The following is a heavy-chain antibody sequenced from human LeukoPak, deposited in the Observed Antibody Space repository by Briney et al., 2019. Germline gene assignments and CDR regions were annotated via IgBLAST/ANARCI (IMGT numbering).Heavy chain of an antibody. J-gene: IGHJ5*02. CDR3: ARSPPQRYLGWFDP. CDR2: ISHSGST. Sequence: SETLSLNCAVYGGSFSGYYWSWIRQPPGKGLEWIGEISHSGSTNYNPSLKSRVTISVYTSKNQFSLKLSSVTAADTAVYYCARSPPQRYLGWFDPWGQGTLVTVSS. D-gene: IGHD5-24*01. CDR1: GGSFSGYY. V-gene: IGHV4-34*01.